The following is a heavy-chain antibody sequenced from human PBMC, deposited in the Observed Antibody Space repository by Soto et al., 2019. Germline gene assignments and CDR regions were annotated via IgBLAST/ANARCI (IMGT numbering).Heavy chain of an antibody. CDR1: GGSISGYY. CDR2: IYSIGST. Sequence: PSETLSLTCTVSGGSISGYYWSWLRQPPGKGLEWIGYIYSIGSTNYNPSLRSRVTMSIDTSQEQVSLHLDSVTPDDTAVYYCARLIGNSWLDSWGQGTLVNVSS. V-gene: IGHV4-59*08. J-gene: IGHJ5*01. CDR3: ARLIGNSWLDS.